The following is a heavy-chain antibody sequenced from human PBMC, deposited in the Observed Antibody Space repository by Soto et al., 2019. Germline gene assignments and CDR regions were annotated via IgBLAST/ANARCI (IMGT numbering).Heavy chain of an antibody. V-gene: IGHV3-23*01. D-gene: IGHD3-16*01. J-gene: IGHJ6*02. CDR1: GFTFSSYA. CDR3: AKEGGEFYYYGMDV. Sequence: PVGSLRLSCAASGFTFSSYAMSWVRQAPGKGLEWVSAISGSGGSTYYADSVKGRFTISRDNSKNTLYLQMNSLRAEDTAVYYCAKEGGEFYYYGMDVWGQGTTVTVSS. CDR2: ISGSGGST.